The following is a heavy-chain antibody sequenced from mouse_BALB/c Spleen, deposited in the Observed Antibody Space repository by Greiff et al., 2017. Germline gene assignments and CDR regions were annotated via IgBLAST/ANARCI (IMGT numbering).Heavy chain of an antibody. CDR3: TRDDDYDVGFAY. CDR1: GFTFSSYT. D-gene: IGHD2-4*01. V-gene: IGHV5-6-4*01. Sequence: EVQVVESGGGLVKPGGSLKLSCAASGFTFSSYTMSWVRQTPEKRLEWVATISSGGSYTYYPDSVKGRFTISRDNAKNTLYLQMSSLKSEDTAMYYCTRDDDYDVGFAYWGQGTLVTVSA. J-gene: IGHJ3*01. CDR2: ISSGGSYT.